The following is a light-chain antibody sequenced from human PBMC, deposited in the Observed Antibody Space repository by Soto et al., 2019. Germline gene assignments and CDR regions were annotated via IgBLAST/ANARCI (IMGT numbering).Light chain of an antibody. V-gene: IGKV3-15*01. CDR2: GAS. Sequence: EIVMTQSPATLSVSPGERATLSCRASQSVGSNLAWYQLKPDQAPRLLIYGASTRATGIPARFSGSGSGTDFTLTISSLQSEDFAMYFCQQYNNWPPDRTFGQGTKVEIK. CDR1: QSVGSN. J-gene: IGKJ1*01. CDR3: QQYNNWPPDRT.